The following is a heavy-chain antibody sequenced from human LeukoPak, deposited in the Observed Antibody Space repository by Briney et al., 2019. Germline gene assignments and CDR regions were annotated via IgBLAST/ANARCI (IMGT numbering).Heavy chain of an antibody. J-gene: IGHJ3*02. V-gene: IGHV3-49*03. CDR2: VRSKAYGGTT. CDR1: GFTFGEYA. Sequence: GGSLRLSCTASGFTFGEYAMSWFRQAPGKGLDGVGCVRSKAYGGTTKYAPSVQGRFTLSRDDSNSTAYLLMNSPKTEDTAVYYCTRGRHIVVVTAFTDAFDIWGQGTMVTVSS. CDR3: TRGRHIVVVTAFTDAFDI. D-gene: IGHD2-21*02.